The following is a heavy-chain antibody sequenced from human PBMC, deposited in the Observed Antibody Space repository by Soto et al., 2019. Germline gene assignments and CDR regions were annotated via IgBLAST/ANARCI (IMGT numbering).Heavy chain of an antibody. CDR1: GFTVSSNY. CDR3: ARGQYSSSFDY. J-gene: IGHJ4*02. D-gene: IGHD6-19*01. Sequence: GGSLRLSCAASGFTVSSNYISWVRQAPGKGLEWLAIISYDGSNNYYADSVKGRSTISRDNSKSTLYLQMNSLRAEDTAVYNCARGQYSSSFDYWGQGTLVTVSS. CDR2: ISYDGSNN. V-gene: IGHV3-30*03.